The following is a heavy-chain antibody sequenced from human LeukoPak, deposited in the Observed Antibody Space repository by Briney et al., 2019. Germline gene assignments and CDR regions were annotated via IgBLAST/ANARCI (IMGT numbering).Heavy chain of an antibody. V-gene: IGHV3-7*01. CDR2: IKQDGSEK. CDR1: GFTFSSYW. J-gene: IGHJ4*02. D-gene: IGHD6-13*01. CDR3: ARAPGNWAAAGIDY. Sequence: GGSLRLSCAASGFTFSSYWMSWVRQAPGKGLEWVANIKQDGSEKYYVDSVKGRFTISRDNAKNSLYLQMNSLRAEDTAVYYCARAPGNWAAAGIDYWGQGTLVTVSS.